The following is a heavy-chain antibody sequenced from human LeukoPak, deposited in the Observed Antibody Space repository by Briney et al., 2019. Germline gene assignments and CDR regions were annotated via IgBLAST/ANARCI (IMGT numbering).Heavy chain of an antibody. J-gene: IGHJ3*02. CDR2: IW. V-gene: IGHV3-33*01. D-gene: IGHD6-19*01. CDR1: GFTFSSYG. Sequence: GGSLRLSCAASGFTFSSYGMHWVRQAPGKGLEWVAVIWSDSVKGRFTISRDNSKNTLYLQMNSLRAEDTAVYYCALRYSSGWFDAFDIWGQGTMVTVSS. CDR3: ALRYSSGWFDAFDI.